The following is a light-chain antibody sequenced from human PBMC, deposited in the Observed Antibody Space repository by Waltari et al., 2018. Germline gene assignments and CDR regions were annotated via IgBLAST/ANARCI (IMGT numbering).Light chain of an antibody. J-gene: IGLJ3*02. Sequence: QSALTQPASVSGSPGQSITVSCTGTSSDVGGYNYVSWYQQHPGKAPKLMIYDVSKRPSGVSSRFSGSKSGNTASLTISGLQAEDEADYYCSSYTSSSTWVFGGGTKVTVL. CDR1: SSDVGGYNY. CDR2: DVS. V-gene: IGLV2-14*01. CDR3: SSYTSSSTWV.